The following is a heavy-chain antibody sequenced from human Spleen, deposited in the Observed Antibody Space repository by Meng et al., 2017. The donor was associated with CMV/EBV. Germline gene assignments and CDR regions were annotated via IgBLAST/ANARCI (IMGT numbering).Heavy chain of an antibody. CDR3: ARAMFCTTATCYGPLFDS. CDR2: IYYNGPT. Sequence: SETLSLTCTVSGGFISHYYWSWIRQSPGKGLEWIGCIYYNGPTSYNPSLKSRVTMSLDTSENQFSLKLTSVTATDTAVYYCARAMFCTTATCYGPLFDSWGQGTLVTVSS. J-gene: IGHJ5*01. D-gene: IGHD2-2*01. CDR1: GGFISHYY. V-gene: IGHV4-59*01.